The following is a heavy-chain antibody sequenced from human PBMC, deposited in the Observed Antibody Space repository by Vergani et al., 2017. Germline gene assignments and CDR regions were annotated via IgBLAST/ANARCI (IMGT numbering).Heavy chain of an antibody. CDR3: AKDAVGWELPGFFDY. V-gene: IGHV3-23*01. Sequence: EVQLLESGGGVVQPGGSLRLSCAASGFTFDDYAMHWVRQAPGKGLEWVSAISGSGGSTYYADSVKGRFTISRDNSKNTLYLQMNSRRAEDTAVYYCAKDAVGWELPGFFDYWGQGTLVTVSS. D-gene: IGHD1-26*01. CDR2: ISGSGGST. J-gene: IGHJ4*02. CDR1: GFTFDDYA.